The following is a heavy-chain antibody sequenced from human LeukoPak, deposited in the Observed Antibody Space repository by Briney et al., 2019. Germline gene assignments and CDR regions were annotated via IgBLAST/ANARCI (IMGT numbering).Heavy chain of an antibody. V-gene: IGHV3-11*06. CDR1: GFTFSDYY. Sequence: GGSLRLSCAATGFTFSDYYMSWIRQAPGKGLEWVSHISSSSSYTNYADSVKGRFTISRDNAKNSLYLQMNSLRAEDTAVYYCASYYGSGSYYNTIPFDYWGQGTLVTVSS. CDR3: ASYYGSGSYYNTIPFDY. J-gene: IGHJ4*02. CDR2: ISSSSSYT. D-gene: IGHD3-10*01.